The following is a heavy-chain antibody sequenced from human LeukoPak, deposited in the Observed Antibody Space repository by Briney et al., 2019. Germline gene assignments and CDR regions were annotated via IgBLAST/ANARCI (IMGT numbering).Heavy chain of an antibody. J-gene: IGHJ3*01. D-gene: IGHD3-22*01. CDR3: ARGLFLSGYLDAFDL. V-gene: IGHV3-53*01. CDR1: GFTVSNKY. CDR2: IYNDGRT. Sequence: GGSLRLPCAASGFTVSNKYMTWVRQAPGKGLEWDSLIYNDGRTYYADSVKGRYTISRDNSKNTVYLQMSSLRVEDTAVYYCARGLFLSGYLDAFDLWGQGTVVTVSS.